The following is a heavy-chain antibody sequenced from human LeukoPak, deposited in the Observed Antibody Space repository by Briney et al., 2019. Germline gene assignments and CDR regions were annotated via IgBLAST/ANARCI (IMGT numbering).Heavy chain of an antibody. Sequence: SETLSLTCTVSGGSISSGYYWGWIRQPPGKGLEWIGNIYHSGRTYDNPSLKSRVTISVDTSKNQFSLKLTSVTAADTAVYYCARDYPFAWGQGTLVTVSS. J-gene: IGHJ5*02. CDR1: GGSISSGYY. V-gene: IGHV4-38-2*02. CDR2: IYHSGRT. CDR3: ARDYPFA. D-gene: IGHD3-16*02.